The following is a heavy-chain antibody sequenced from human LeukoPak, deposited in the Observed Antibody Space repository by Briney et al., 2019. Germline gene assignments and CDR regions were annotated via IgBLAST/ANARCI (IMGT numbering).Heavy chain of an antibody. CDR1: RFTFSSYG. J-gene: IGHJ4*02. CDR3: ARVPSGTLNLDPYFDY. D-gene: IGHD1-1*01. CDR2: IWYDGSNE. Sequence: GGSLRLSCAASRFTFSSYGMHWVRQAPGKGLEWVAVIWYDGSNEYYADSVKGRFTISRDNSKNTLYLQMNSLRAEDTAVYYCARVPSGTLNLDPYFDYWGQGTLVTVSS. V-gene: IGHV3-33*08.